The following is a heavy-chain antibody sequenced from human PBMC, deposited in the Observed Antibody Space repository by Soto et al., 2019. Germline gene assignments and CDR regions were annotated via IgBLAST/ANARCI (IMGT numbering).Heavy chain of an antibody. CDR1: GFTLYSYW. V-gene: IGHV3-74*01. D-gene: IGHD1-26*01. Sequence: GGSLRLSCAASGFTLYSYWMHWVRQTPGKGLVWVSYINSDGSSTSHADSVSGRFTISRDNAKNTLYLQMNSLRAEDTAVYYCAREDTGTYDYWGQGTLVTVSS. CDR3: AREDTGTYDY. CDR2: INSDGSST. J-gene: IGHJ4*02.